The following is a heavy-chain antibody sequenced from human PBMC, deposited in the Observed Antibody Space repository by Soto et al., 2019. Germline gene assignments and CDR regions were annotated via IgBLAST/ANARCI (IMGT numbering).Heavy chain of an antibody. CDR1: GGTFSSYA. D-gene: IGHD3-3*01. CDR3: ARGRITIFESGAFEI. CDR2: IIPIFGTA. Sequence: SVQVSCKASGGTFSSYAISWVRQAPGQGLEWMGGIIPIFGTANYAQKFQGRVTITADESTSTAYMELSSLRSEDTAVYYCARGRITIFESGAFEIWGQGKMVTVSS. J-gene: IGHJ3*02. V-gene: IGHV1-69*13.